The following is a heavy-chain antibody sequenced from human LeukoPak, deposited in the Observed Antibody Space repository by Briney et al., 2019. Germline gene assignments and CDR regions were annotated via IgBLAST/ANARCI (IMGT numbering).Heavy chain of an antibody. CDR2: ISGSGGTT. CDR3: ASGYCSGGSCYLHYYYYGMDV. Sequence: PGGSLRLSCAASGLTFSNYAMSWVRQAPGKGLEWVSGISGSGGTTYYADSVNGRFTISRDNSKNTLYLQMNSLRAEDTAVYYCASGYCSGGSCYLHYYYYGMDVWGQGTTVTVSS. J-gene: IGHJ6*02. D-gene: IGHD2-15*01. CDR1: GLTFSNYA. V-gene: IGHV3-23*01.